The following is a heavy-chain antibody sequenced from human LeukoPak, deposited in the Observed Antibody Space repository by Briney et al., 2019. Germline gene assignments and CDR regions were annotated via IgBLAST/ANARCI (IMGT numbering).Heavy chain of an antibody. J-gene: IGHJ6*04. D-gene: IGHD3-10*01. CDR1: GGTFSSYA. CDR3: ARDEAYYYGSGSYWCGMDV. V-gene: IGHV1-69*01. Sequence: SVKVSCKASGGTFSSYAISWVRQAPGQGLEWMGGIIPIFGTANYAQKFQGRVTITADESTSTAYMELSSLRSEDTAVYYCARDEAYYYGSGSYWCGMDVWGKGTTVTVSS. CDR2: IIPIFGTA.